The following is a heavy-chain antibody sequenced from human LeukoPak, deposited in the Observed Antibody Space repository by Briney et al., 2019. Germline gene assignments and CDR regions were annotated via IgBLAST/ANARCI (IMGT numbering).Heavy chain of an antibody. CDR2: IYYSGST. D-gene: IGHD6-13*01. CDR1: GGSISSYY. V-gene: IGHV4-59*01. Sequence: SETLSLTCTVSGGSISSYYWSWIRQPPGKGLEWIGYIYYSGSTNYNPSLKCRVTISVDTSKNQFSLKLSSVTAADTAVYYCARVRAAAVDYWGQGTLVTVSS. CDR3: ARVRAAAVDY. J-gene: IGHJ4*02.